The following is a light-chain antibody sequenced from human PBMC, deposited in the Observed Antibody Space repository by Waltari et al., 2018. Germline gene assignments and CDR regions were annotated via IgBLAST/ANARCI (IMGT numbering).Light chain of an antibody. V-gene: IGKV3-11*01. Sequence: EIVLIQSPATLSLSPGERATLSCRASQSVSSYLAWYQQKPGQAPRLLIYDASNRATGIPARFSGSGSGTDFTLTISSLEPEDFAVYYCQQRSNFGPGTKVDIK. CDR1: QSVSSY. J-gene: IGKJ3*01. CDR3: QQRSN. CDR2: DAS.